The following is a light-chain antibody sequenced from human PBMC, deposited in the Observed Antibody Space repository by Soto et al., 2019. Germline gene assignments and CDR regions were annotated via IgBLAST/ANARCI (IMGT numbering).Light chain of an antibody. CDR1: QDISKY. V-gene: IGKV1-33*01. CDR3: QQYDNLPT. J-gene: IGKJ5*01. CDR2: DAS. Sequence: DTQLTQSPASLSTGVGDTVTITCQASQDISKYLNWYQQNSGQAPKLLSYDASNLETGVPSRFSGSGSGTDFTFTISSLQPEDIATYFCQQYDNLPTFGQGTRLEIK.